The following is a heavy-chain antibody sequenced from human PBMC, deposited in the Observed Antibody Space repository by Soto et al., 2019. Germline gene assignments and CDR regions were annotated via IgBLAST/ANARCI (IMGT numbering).Heavy chain of an antibody. CDR1: GFTFSSFE. V-gene: IGHV3-48*03. CDR2: ITASGDIT. J-gene: IGHJ4*02. Sequence: GGSLRLSCAASGFTFSSFEMTWVRQAPGKGLEWVAYITASGDITYYGESLKGRLTISRDNAKNSMYLQMNTLRAEDTAVYYRARESEDLSSNLDYWGQGTLVTVSS. CDR3: ARESEDLSSNLDY.